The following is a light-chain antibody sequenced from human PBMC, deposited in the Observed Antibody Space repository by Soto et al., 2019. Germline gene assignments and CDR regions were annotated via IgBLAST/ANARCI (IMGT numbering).Light chain of an antibody. CDR2: EVS. Sequence: QSALTQPASASGSPGQSVTISFTGTSSDVVGYNYVSWYQQHPGKAPKLMIYEVSKRPAGVPDRFSGSKSGNTASLTVSGLQAEDEADYYCSSYAGSNNLVFGGGTKLTVL. V-gene: IGLV2-8*01. CDR1: SSDVVGYNY. J-gene: IGLJ2*01. CDR3: SSYAGSNNLV.